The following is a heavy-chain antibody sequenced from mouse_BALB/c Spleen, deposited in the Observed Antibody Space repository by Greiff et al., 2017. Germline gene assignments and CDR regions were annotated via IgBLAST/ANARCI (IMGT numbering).Heavy chain of an antibody. CDR1: GFSLSTSGMG. V-gene: IGHV8-12*01. CDR2: IYWDDDK. J-gene: IGHJ4*01. Sequence: QVTLKESGPGILQPSQTLSLTCSFSGFSLSTSGMGVSWIRQPSGKGLEWLAHIYWDDDKRYNPSLKSRLTISKDTSSNQVFLKITSVDTADTATYYCARSQGVREDLYAMDYWGQGTSVTVSS. CDR3: ARSQGVREDLYAMDY. D-gene: IGHD2-14*01.